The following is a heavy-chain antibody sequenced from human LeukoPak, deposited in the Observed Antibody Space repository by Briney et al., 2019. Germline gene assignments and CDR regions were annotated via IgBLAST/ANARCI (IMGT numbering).Heavy chain of an antibody. Sequence: GGSLRLSCAASGSTFSHAWMSWVRQAPGKGLEWVGRIKKKSDGGTTDYAAPVKGRFTISTDDSKNTLYLQMNGLKTEDTAVYHCAADLGYCSGGSCHRARFDYWGQGILVTVSS. CDR1: GSTFSHAW. CDR3: AADLGYCSGGSCHRARFDY. J-gene: IGHJ4*02. D-gene: IGHD2-15*01. CDR2: IKKKSDGGTT. V-gene: IGHV3-15*01.